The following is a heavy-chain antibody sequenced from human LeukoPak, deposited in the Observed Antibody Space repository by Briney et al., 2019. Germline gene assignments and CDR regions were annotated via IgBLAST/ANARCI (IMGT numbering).Heavy chain of an antibody. CDR1: GFTFSSYT. V-gene: IGHV3-21*01. Sequence: GGSLRLSCAASGFTFSSYTMNWVRQAPGKGLEWVSSISSSSNYIYYADSLKGRFTISRDNTQKSLYLQMNSPRSEDTAVYYCARDPRRYVPYYYMDVWGKGTTVTISS. J-gene: IGHJ6*03. CDR2: ISSSSNYI. D-gene: IGHD5-12*01. CDR3: ARDPRRYVPYYYMDV.